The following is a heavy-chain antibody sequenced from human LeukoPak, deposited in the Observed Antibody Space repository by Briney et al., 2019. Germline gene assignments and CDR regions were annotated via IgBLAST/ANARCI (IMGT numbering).Heavy chain of an antibody. CDR1: GFTFSSYW. V-gene: IGHV3-7*01. D-gene: IGHD2-21*01. J-gene: IGHJ4*02. Sequence: PGGSLRLSCAASGFTFSSYWMSWVRQAPGKGLEWVANIKQDGSEKYYVDSVKGRFTISRDNAKNSLYLQMNSLRAEDTAVYYCARDGVGISYYFDYWGQGTLVTVSS. CDR3: ARDGVGISYYFDY. CDR2: IKQDGSEK.